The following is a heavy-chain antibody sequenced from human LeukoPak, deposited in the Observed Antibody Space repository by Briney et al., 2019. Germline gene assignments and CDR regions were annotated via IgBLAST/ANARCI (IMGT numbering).Heavy chain of an antibody. CDR2: IWYDGSNK. J-gene: IGHJ4*02. D-gene: IGHD7-27*01. CDR1: GFTFSNYG. V-gene: IGHV3-33*06. CDR3: AKDGGLWVSAHWGDS. Sequence: GGSLRLSCAASGFTFSNYGMHWVRQAPGKGLEWVAVIWYDGSNKYYGDSVKGRFTVSRDDSKNTLYLQMNSLRAEDTAVYYCAKDGGLWVSAHWGDSWGRGTLVTVSS.